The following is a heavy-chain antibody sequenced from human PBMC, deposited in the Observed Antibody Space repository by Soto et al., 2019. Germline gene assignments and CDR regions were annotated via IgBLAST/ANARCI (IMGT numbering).Heavy chain of an antibody. CDR1: GGSITSGGYY. D-gene: IGHD3-22*01. CDR3: ARGYYDTSAYYNGLSWFDP. Sequence: SETLSLTCTVAGGSITSGGYYWSWIRHPPGKGLEWIGFIYNSDTAYYNPSLKSRLSISGDTSKNEFSLKLSSVTAADAAVYHCARGYYDTSAYYNGLSWFDPWGQGTLVTVSS. CDR2: IYNSDTA. V-gene: IGHV4-31*03. J-gene: IGHJ5*02.